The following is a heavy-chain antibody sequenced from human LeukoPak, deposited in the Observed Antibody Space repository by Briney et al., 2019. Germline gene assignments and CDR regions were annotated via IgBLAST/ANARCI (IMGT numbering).Heavy chain of an antibody. V-gene: IGHV4-39*07. J-gene: IGHJ3*02. Sequence: SETLSLTCTVSGGSISSSSYYWGWIRQPPGKGLEWIGSIYYSGSTYYNPSLKSRVTISVDTSKNQFSLKLSSVTAADTAVYYCARVSVITIFGVVIIDAFDIWGQGTMVTVSS. D-gene: IGHD3-3*01. CDR1: GGSISSSSYY. CDR3: ARVSVITIFGVVIIDAFDI. CDR2: IYYSGST.